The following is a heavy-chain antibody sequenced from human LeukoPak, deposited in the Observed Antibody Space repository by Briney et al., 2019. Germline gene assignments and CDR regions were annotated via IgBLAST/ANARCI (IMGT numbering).Heavy chain of an antibody. Sequence: GGSLRLSCAASGFTFSSYWMSWVRQAPGEGLEWVANIKQDGSEKYYVDSVKGRFTISRDNAKNSLYLQMNSLRAEDTAVYYCARAAVHYYYYMDVWGKGTTVTVSS. V-gene: IGHV3-7*01. CDR3: ARAAVHYYYYMDV. CDR1: GFTFSSYW. CDR2: IKQDGSEK. D-gene: IGHD3-10*02. J-gene: IGHJ6*03.